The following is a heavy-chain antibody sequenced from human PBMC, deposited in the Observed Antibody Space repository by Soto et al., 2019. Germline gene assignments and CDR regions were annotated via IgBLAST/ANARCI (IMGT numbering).Heavy chain of an antibody. V-gene: IGHV2-5*02. CDR2: IYWDDDK. D-gene: IGHD6-19*01. CDR3: AHHRANIEQWLVRTSGWFDP. CDR1: GFSLSTSGVG. Sequence: QITLKESGPTLVKPTQTLTLTCTFSGFSLSTSGVGVGWIRQPPGKALEWLALIYWDDDKRYSPSLKSRLTITKDTSKNRVVLTMTNMDPVDTATYDCAHHRANIEQWLVRTSGWFDPWGQGTLVTVAS. J-gene: IGHJ5*02.